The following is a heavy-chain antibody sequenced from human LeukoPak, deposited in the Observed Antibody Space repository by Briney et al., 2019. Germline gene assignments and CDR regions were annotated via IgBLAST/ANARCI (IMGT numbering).Heavy chain of an antibody. CDR3: AREFHY. V-gene: IGHV4-34*01. CDR1: GGSFSGYY. CDR2: INHSGST. Sequence: SETLSLTCAVYGGSFSGYYWSWIRQPPGKGLEWIGEINHSGSTNYNPSLKSRVTISVDTSKNQFPLKLSSVTAADTAVYYCAREFHYWGQGTLVTVSS. J-gene: IGHJ4*02.